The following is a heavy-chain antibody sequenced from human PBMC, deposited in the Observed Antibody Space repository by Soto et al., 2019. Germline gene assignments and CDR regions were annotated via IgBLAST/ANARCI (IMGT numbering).Heavy chain of an antibody. Sequence: SETLSLTCTVSGGSVSSGDYYWSWIRQPPGKGLEWIGYIYYSGSTNYNPSLKSRVSISLDTSKNQFSLRLTSVTAADTAVYYCARIPVDTYMINWFDPWGQGTLVTVS. CDR1: GGSVSSGDYY. J-gene: IGHJ5*02. V-gene: IGHV4-61*08. D-gene: IGHD5-18*01. CDR2: IYYSGST. CDR3: ARIPVDTYMINWFDP.